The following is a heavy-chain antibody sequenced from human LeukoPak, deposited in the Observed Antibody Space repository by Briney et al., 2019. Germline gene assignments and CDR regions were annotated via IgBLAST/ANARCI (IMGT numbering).Heavy chain of an antibody. CDR2: INHSGST. Sequence: PSETLSLTCAVYGGSFSGYYWSWIRQPPGKGLEWIGEINHSGSTNSNPSLKSRVTTSVDTSNNQFSLNLSSVTAADTAVYYCARGQRRGIVVVPAAIRSFDYWGQGTLVTVSS. D-gene: IGHD2-2*02. J-gene: IGHJ4*02. CDR1: GGSFSGYY. V-gene: IGHV4-34*01. CDR3: ARGQRRGIVVVPAAIRSFDY.